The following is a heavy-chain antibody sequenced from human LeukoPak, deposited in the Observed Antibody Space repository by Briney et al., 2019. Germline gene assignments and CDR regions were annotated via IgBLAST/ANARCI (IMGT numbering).Heavy chain of an antibody. CDR1: GYTFTSYY. J-gene: IGHJ4*02. Sequence: ASVKVSCKASGYTFTSYYMHWVRQAPGQGLEWMGIINPSDGSTSYAQKFQGRVTMTRDTSTSTVYMELSSLRSEATAVYYCARVQYQLYYFDYWGQGTLVTVSS. D-gene: IGHD2-2*01. CDR3: ARVQYQLYYFDY. CDR2: INPSDGST. V-gene: IGHV1-46*01.